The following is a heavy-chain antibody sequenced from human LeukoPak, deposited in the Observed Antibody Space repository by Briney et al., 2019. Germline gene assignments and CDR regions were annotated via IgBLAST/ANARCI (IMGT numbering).Heavy chain of an antibody. Sequence: SETLSLTCTVSGGSISDYNWSWIRQPPGKGLEWIGYIYYSGSTNYNPSLKSRVTISVDTSKNQFSLKLSSVTAADTAVYYCARLRALSYYDSSGDLYYFEYWGQGTLVTVSS. CDR2: IYYSGST. D-gene: IGHD3-22*01. CDR1: GGSISDYN. J-gene: IGHJ4*02. CDR3: ARLRALSYYDSSGDLYYFEY. V-gene: IGHV4-59*01.